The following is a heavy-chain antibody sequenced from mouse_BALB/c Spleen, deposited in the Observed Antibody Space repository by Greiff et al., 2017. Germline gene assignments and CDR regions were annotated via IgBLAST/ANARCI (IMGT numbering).Heavy chain of an antibody. Sequence: QVQLKQPGAELVKPGASVKMSCKASGYTFTSYNMHWVKQTPGQGLEWIGAIYPGNGDTSYNQKFKGKATLTADKSSSTAYMQLSSLTSEDSAVYYCARFNGNYVFMDYWGQGTSVTVSS. V-gene: IGHV1-12*01. D-gene: IGHD2-1*01. CDR2: IYPGNGDT. CDR3: ARFNGNYVFMDY. J-gene: IGHJ4*01. CDR1: GYTFTSYN.